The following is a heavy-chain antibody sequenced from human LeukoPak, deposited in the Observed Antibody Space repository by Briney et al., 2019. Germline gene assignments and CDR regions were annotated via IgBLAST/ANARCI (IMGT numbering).Heavy chain of an antibody. Sequence: SETLSLTCTVSGGSISSSSYYWGWIRQPPGKGLEWIGSIYYSGSTYYNPSLKSRVTISVDTSKNQFSLKLSSVTAADTAVYYCARLASDIAAIHGAFDIWGQGTMVTVSS. D-gene: IGHD5-12*01. J-gene: IGHJ3*02. CDR2: IYYSGST. CDR1: GGSISSSSYY. CDR3: ARLASDIAAIHGAFDI. V-gene: IGHV4-39*01.